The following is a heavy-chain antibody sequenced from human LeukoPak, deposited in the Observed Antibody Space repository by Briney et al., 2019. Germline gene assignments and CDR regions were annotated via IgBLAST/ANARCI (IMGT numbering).Heavy chain of an antibody. CDR1: GCTFTGYY. Sequence: ASVKVSCKASGCTFTGYYMHWVRQAPGQGLEWMGWINPNSGGTNYAQKFQGRVTMTRDTSISTAYMELSRLRSDDTAMYYCARDMDYYDSSGYYPTYYMDVWGKGTTVTISS. J-gene: IGHJ6*03. CDR3: ARDMDYYDSSGYYPTYYMDV. D-gene: IGHD3-22*01. V-gene: IGHV1-2*02. CDR2: INPNSGGT.